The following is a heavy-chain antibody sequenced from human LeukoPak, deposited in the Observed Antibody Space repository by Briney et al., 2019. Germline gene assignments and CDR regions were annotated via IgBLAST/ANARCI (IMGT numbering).Heavy chain of an antibody. CDR1: GFIFDDSA. V-gene: IGHV3-9*01. D-gene: IGHD4-23*01. Sequence: GGSLRLSCAASGFIFDDSAMHWVRQAPGKALEWVSGISWSSGTILYADSVKGRFTISRDNAKNSLYLQMNSLGVEDTAVYSCASDFGGHDDLWGQGILVTVSS. CDR2: ISWSSGTI. CDR3: ASDFGGHDDL. J-gene: IGHJ5*02.